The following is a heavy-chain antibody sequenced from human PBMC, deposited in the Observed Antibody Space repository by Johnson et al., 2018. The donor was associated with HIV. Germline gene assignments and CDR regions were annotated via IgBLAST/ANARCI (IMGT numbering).Heavy chain of an antibody. CDR1: GFTVSSNY. CDR3: AREGAWELRPGAFDI. J-gene: IGHJ3*02. V-gene: IGHV3-66*01. D-gene: IGHD1-26*01. Sequence: VQLVESGGGLVQPGGSLRLSCAASGFTVSSNYMSWVRQAPGKGLEWVSVIYSGGNTYYADSVKGRFIISRDNSKNTLYLQMNSLRAEDTAVYYCAREGAWELRPGAFDIWGRGTIVTVSS. CDR2: IYSGGNT.